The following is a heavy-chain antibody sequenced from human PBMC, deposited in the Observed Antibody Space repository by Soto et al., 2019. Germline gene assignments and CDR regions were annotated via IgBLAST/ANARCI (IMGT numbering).Heavy chain of an antibody. CDR3: ARDQHPRILTGYYRSGRDAFDI. Sequence: GGSLRLSCAASGFTFSSYSMNWVRQAPGKGLEWVSYISSSSSTIYYADSVKGRFTISRDNAKNSLYLQMNSLRAEDTAVYYCARDQHPRILTGYYRSGRDAFDIWGQGTMVTVSS. D-gene: IGHD3-9*01. CDR2: ISSSSSTI. J-gene: IGHJ3*02. V-gene: IGHV3-48*01. CDR1: GFTFSSYS.